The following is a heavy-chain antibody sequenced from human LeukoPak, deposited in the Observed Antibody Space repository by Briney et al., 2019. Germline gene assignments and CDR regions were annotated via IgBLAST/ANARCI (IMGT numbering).Heavy chain of an antibody. CDR2: ISFDGTNK. J-gene: IGHJ4*02. CDR1: GVVLSNYA. D-gene: IGHD4-17*01. CDR3: ATDYGDYEPIDY. V-gene: IGHV3-30*04. Sequence: GGSLRLSCTASGVVLSNYAMHWVRRPPGRGLEWVAVISFDGTNKYYGDSVEGRFSVSRDNSKNTLYLQMNSLRPDDTAMYYCATDYGDYEPIDYWGQGTLVTVSS.